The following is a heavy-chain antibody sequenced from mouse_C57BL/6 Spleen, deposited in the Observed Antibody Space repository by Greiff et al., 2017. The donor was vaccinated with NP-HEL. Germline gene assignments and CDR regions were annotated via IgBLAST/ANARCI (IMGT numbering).Heavy chain of an antibody. V-gene: IGHV1-82*01. CDR2: IYPGDGDT. CDR1: GYAFSSSW. CDR3: ARSKSYGSSPYYFDY. D-gene: IGHD1-1*01. Sequence: VMLVESGPELVKPGASVKISRKASGYAFSSSWMNWVKQRPGKGPEWIGRIYPGDGDTNHKGKFKGKATLTADKSSSTAYMQLSSLTSEDSAVYFCARSKSYGSSPYYFDYWGQGTTLTVSS. J-gene: IGHJ2*01.